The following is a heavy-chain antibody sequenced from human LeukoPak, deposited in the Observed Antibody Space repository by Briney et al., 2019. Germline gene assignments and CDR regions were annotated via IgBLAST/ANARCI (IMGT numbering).Heavy chain of an antibody. D-gene: IGHD3-22*01. Sequence: ASVKVSCKASGYTFTSYAMHWVRQAPGQRLEWMGWINAGNGNTKYSQKFQGRVTITRDTSASTAYMELGSLRSEDTAVYYCASGYDSSGSLGYWGQGTLVTVSS. CDR2: INAGNGNT. CDR3: ASGYDSSGSLGY. CDR1: GYTFTSYA. J-gene: IGHJ4*02. V-gene: IGHV1-3*01.